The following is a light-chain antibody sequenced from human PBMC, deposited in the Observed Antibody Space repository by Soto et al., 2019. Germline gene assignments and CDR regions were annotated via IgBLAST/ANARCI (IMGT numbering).Light chain of an antibody. CDR1: QSITTY. CDR3: QPIYCATLT. J-gene: IGKJ4*01. Sequence: DIQITQSQSSLSASVGDRVTITYRARQSITTYLNWYRQKPGKDPKLLIYAASILQSGVPSRFSVSGPESEFTLSISSLQPEYFAPYFYQPIYCATLTSGGGTKVE. V-gene: IGKV1-39*01. CDR2: AAS.